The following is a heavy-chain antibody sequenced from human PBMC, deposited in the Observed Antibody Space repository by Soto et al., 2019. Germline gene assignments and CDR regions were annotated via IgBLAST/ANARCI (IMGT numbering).Heavy chain of an antibody. J-gene: IGHJ4*02. D-gene: IGHD3-22*01. CDR3: AKGSYYYDSSGYYLFDY. CDR2: ISGSGGST. CDR1: GFTFSSYA. Sequence: GGSLRLSCAASGFTFSSYAMSWVRQAPGKGLEWVSAISGSGGSTYYADSVKGRFTISRDNSKNTLYLQMNSLRAEDTAVYYCAKGSYYYDSSGYYLFDYWGQGTLVTVSS. V-gene: IGHV3-23*01.